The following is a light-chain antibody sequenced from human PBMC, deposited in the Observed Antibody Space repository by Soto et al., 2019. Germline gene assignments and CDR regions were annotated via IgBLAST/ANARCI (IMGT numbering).Light chain of an antibody. CDR2: GNS. V-gene: IGLV1-40*01. Sequence: QAVVTQPPSVSGAPGQRVTISCTGSSSNIGAGYDVHWYQQLPGTAPKLIIYGNSNRPSGVPDRFSGSKSGTSASLAITGLQAEDEADYYCQSYDSSLSGPVFGTGTKLTVL. CDR1: SSNIGAGYD. CDR3: QSYDSSLSGPV. J-gene: IGLJ1*01.